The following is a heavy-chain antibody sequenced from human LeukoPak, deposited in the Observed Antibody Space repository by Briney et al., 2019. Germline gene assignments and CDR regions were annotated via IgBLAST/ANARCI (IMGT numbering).Heavy chain of an antibody. Sequence: PGGSLRLSCAASGFTFNTYTIHWVRQAPGKGLEWVSVISYDGRTKYYADSVKGRFTISRDNSRNTVYLQMNSLRPEDTAMYYCARDWGYYDTSGYHFDYWGQGTLVTVSS. V-gene: IGHV3-30*04. CDR3: ARDWGYYDTSGYHFDY. CDR1: GFTFNTYT. CDR2: ISYDGRTK. D-gene: IGHD3-22*01. J-gene: IGHJ4*02.